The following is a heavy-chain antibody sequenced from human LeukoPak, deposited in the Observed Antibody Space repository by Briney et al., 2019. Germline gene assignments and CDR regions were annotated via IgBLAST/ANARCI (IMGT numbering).Heavy chain of an antibody. Sequence: GGSLRLSCAASGFTFSTYWMHWVRQAPGKGLVWVSRVNGDGSSTNYADSVKGRFTISRDNAKNTLYLQMNSLRAEDTAVYYCARDGIAAVDFDYWGQGTLVTVSS. CDR1: GFTFSTYW. V-gene: IGHV3-74*01. CDR2: VNGDGSST. J-gene: IGHJ4*02. CDR3: ARDGIAAVDFDY. D-gene: IGHD6-13*01.